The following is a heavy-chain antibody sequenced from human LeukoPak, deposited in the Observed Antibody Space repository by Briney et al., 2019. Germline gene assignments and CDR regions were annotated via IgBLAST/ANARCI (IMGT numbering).Heavy chain of an antibody. Sequence: GASVKVSCQASGGTFSSYAISWVRQAPGQGLEWMGGIIPIFGTANYAQKFQGRVTITTDESTSTAYMELGSLRSEDTAVYYCARGAQLRYFDWLLFGWGQGTLVTVSS. D-gene: IGHD3-9*01. CDR1: GGTFSSYA. J-gene: IGHJ4*02. V-gene: IGHV1-69*05. CDR2: IIPIFGTA. CDR3: ARGAQLRYFDWLLFG.